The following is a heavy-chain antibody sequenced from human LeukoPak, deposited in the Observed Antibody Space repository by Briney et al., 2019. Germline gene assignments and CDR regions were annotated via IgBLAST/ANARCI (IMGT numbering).Heavy chain of an antibody. CDR2: INPDESTT. V-gene: IGHV3-74*01. CDR1: GFTFSTSW. D-gene: IGHD2-2*01. J-gene: IGHJ4*02. Sequence: GGSLRLSCAASGFTFSTSWMHWVRQAPGKGLVWVSRINPDESTTTYADSVKGRFTISRDNAKNTLYLQMNSLRAEDTAVYYCARNTRTSFDIWGQGTLVTVSS. CDR3: ARNTRTSFDI.